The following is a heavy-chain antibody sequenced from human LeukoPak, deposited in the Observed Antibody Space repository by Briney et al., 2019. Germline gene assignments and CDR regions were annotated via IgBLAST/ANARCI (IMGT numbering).Heavy chain of an antibody. Sequence: PSETLSLTCTVSGGSISSYYWTWIRQPPGKGLEWLGYIYYSGSTNYNPSLKSRVTISVDTSKNQFSLKLSSVTAADTAVYYCARVYDVDWPRFDYWGQGTLVTVSS. V-gene: IGHV4-59*01. CDR1: GGSISSYY. D-gene: IGHD3-9*01. CDR2: IYYSGST. CDR3: ARVYDVDWPRFDY. J-gene: IGHJ4*02.